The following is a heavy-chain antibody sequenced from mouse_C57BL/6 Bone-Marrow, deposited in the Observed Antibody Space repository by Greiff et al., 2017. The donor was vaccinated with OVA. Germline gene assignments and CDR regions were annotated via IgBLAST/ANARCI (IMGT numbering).Heavy chain of an antibody. J-gene: IGHJ4*01. V-gene: IGHV5-17*01. D-gene: IGHD1-1*01. CDR3: ARGVLRSSMDY. Sequence: EVKLVESGGGLVKPGGSLKISCAASGFTFSDYGMHWVRQAPEKGLEWVASISSGSSTIYSADKVKGRFTISRDHAKNTLFLQTTSLRSEDSAMYYCARGVLRSSMDYWGQGTSVTVSS. CDR2: ISSGSSTI. CDR1: GFTFSDYG.